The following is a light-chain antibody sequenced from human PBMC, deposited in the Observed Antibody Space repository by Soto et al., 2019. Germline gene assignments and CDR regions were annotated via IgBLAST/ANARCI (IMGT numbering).Light chain of an antibody. CDR3: QQYNNWPIT. J-gene: IGKJ5*01. V-gene: IGKV1-27*01. CDR2: AAS. Sequence: DIQMTQSPSSLSASVGDRVTITCLASQGISNYLAWYQQKPGKVPKLPMYAASTLQSGVPSRFSGSGSGTEFTLIISSLQPEDVATYYCQQYNNWPITFGQGTRLEI. CDR1: QGISNY.